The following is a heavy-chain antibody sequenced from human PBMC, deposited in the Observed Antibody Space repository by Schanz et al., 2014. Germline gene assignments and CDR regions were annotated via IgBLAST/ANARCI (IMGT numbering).Heavy chain of an antibody. CDR2: ISPYAGNT. CDR1: GYTFSDYG. Sequence: QVQLVQSGDEVKKPGASVKVSCKTSGYTFSDYGITWVRQAPGQGLEWVGWISPYAGNTHNFDKMEGRVPRTTDTSTSTAYMELRSLRSDDTAMYYCATMWGYCTATACQILEVLDVWGQGTMVTGSS. V-gene: IGHV1-18*01. J-gene: IGHJ3*01. CDR3: ATMWGYCTATACQILEVLDV. D-gene: IGHD2-8*02.